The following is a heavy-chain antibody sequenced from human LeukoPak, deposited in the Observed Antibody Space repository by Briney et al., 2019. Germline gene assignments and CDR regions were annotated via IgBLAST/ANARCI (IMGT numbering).Heavy chain of an antibody. D-gene: IGHD4-17*01. CDR2: IKSKVNGETT. CDR3: TTDYGDYGSFDY. V-gene: IGHV3-15*01. Sequence: GGSLRLSCAASGFTFSNAWMSWVRQAPGKGLEWVGRIKSKVNGETTDYAAPVKGRFTISRDDSKNTLYLQMNSLKTEDTAVYYCTTDYGDYGSFDYWGQGTLVTVSS. CDR1: GFTFSNAW. J-gene: IGHJ4*02.